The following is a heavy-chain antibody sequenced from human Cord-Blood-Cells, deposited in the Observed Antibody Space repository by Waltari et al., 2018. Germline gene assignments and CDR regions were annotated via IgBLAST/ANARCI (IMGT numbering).Heavy chain of an antibody. CDR2: IYDSGST. CDR1: GGSISSYY. CDR3: ARGGYGSGSYDY. D-gene: IGHD3-10*01. V-gene: IGHV4-59*01. J-gene: IGHJ4*02. Sequence: QVQLQESGPGLVKPSENLSLTCTVSGGSISSYYWSWNRQPPGKGLEWIGYIYDSGSTNYNPSLKSRVTISVDTSKNQFSLKLSSVTAADTAVYYCARGGYGSGSYDYWGQGTLVTVSS.